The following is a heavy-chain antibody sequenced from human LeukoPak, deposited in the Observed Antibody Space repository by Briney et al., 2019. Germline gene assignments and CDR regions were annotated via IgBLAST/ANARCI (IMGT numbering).Heavy chain of an antibody. CDR2: IYYSGST. Sequence: PSETLSLTCTVSGGSISSYYWSWIRQPPGKGLEWIGYIYYSGSTNYNPSLKSRVTISVDTSKNQFSLKLSSVTAADTAVYYCARLVYCGGDCYAFDIWGQGTMVTVSS. CDR3: ARLVYCGGDCYAFDI. J-gene: IGHJ3*02. CDR1: GGSISSYY. D-gene: IGHD2-21*02. V-gene: IGHV4-59*08.